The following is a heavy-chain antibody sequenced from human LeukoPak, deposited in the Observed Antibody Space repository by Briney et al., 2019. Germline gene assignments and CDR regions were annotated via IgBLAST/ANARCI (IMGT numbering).Heavy chain of an antibody. CDR3: ARESGLVVPAAYNWFDP. V-gene: IGHV4-34*01. CDR2: INHSGRT. CDR1: GRSFNGYY. D-gene: IGHD2-2*01. Sequence: PSETLSLTCAVYGRSFNGYYWSWTPHPPGKALEWIGEINHSGRTNYNPSLKSRVTISVDTSKNQFSLKLSSVTAADTAVYYCARESGLVVPAAYNWFDPWGQGTLVTVSS. J-gene: IGHJ5*02.